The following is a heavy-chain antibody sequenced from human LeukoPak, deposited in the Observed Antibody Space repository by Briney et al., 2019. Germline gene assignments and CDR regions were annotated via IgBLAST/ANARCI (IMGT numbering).Heavy chain of an antibody. CDR1: GFTFSSYE. CDR2: ISSSGSTI. D-gene: IGHD3-9*01. J-gene: IGHJ5*02. CDR3: VWNYDILTAPSWFDP. V-gene: IGHV3-48*03. Sequence: GGSLRLSCAASGFTFSSYEMNWVRQAPGKGLEWVSYISSSGSTIYYADSVKGRFTISRDNAKNSLYLQMNSLRAEDTAVYYCVWNYDILTAPSWFDPWGQGTLVTVSS.